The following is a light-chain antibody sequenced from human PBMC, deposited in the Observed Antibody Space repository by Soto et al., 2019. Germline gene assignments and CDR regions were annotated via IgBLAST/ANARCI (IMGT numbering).Light chain of an antibody. Sequence: QSALTQPPSASGSPGQSIAISCTGTSSDVGGYNYVSWYQQHPGKAPNLMIYEVSKRPSGVPDRFSGSKSGNTASLTVSGLQAEDEADYFCGSYAGSTYVFGTGTKVTVL. CDR3: GSYAGSTYV. J-gene: IGLJ1*01. CDR1: SSDVGGYNY. CDR2: EVS. V-gene: IGLV2-8*01.